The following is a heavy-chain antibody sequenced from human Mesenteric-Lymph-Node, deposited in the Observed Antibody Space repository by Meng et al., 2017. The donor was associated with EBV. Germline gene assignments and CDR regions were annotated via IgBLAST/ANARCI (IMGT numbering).Heavy chain of an antibody. CDR2: IIPIFGTA. Sequence: QVQLVQSGAEVKKPXSSVKVXCKASGGTFNDYAFSWVRQAPGQGLEWMGGIIPIFGTANYAQKFQGRVTITEDTTINTAYMEVNSLASEDTAVYYCATSRIPMIRANWFDSWGQGTLVTVSS. CDR3: ATSRIPMIRANWFDS. D-gene: IGHD3-10*01. J-gene: IGHJ5*01. CDR1: GGTFNDYA. V-gene: IGHV1-69*06.